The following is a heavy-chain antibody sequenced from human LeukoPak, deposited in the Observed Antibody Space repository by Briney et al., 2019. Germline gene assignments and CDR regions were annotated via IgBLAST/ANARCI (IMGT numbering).Heavy chain of an antibody. CDR1: GYTFTAYY. Sequence: ASVKVSCKASGYTFTAYYMHWVRQAPGPGLEWVGWVNPYSGVTHYSHKSHGRVTITRDTSITTAYMELRGLRADDTAFYYCARRAYCGVDCSQIGHFDLWGRGTLVTVSS. CDR2: VNPYSGVT. J-gene: IGHJ2*01. CDR3: ARRAYCGVDCSQIGHFDL. D-gene: IGHD2-21*02. V-gene: IGHV1-2*02.